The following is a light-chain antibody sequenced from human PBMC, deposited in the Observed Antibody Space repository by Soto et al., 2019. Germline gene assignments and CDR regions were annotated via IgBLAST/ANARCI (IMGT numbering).Light chain of an antibody. Sequence: EIVLTQSPATLSLSPGERATLSCRASQSVSSYLAWYQQKPGQAPRLLIYDASNRATGIPGWFSGSGSGTAFTLTISSLEPEDFAVYYCQQHRNSWTFGQGTTVEIK. CDR2: DAS. CDR3: QQHRNSWT. V-gene: IGKV3-11*01. CDR1: QSVSSY. J-gene: IGKJ1*01.